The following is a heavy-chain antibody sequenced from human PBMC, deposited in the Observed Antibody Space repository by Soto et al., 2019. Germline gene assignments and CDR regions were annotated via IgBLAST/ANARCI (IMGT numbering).Heavy chain of an antibody. CDR1: GFTVSTYS. CDR2: ISPSSDAI. V-gene: IGHV3-48*01. Sequence: GGSLRLSCAASGFTVSTYSMNWVRQAPGKGLEWVSYISPSSDAIYYADSVKGRFTISRDNAKNSLYLQMNSLRAEDTAVYYCARHITMDPLLVYWGQGTLVTVS. D-gene: IGHD3-10*01. J-gene: IGHJ4*02. CDR3: ARHITMDPLLVY.